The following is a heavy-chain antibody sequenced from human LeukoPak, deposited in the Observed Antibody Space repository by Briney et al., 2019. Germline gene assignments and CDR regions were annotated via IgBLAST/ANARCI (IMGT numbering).Heavy chain of an antibody. D-gene: IGHD1-1*01. CDR3: AVSLTTGGYYGMDV. CDR2: FDPEDGET. V-gene: IGHV1-24*01. Sequence: ASVKVSCKVSGYTLTELSLHWVRRAPGKGLEWMGRFDPEDGETIYARKFQGRVTMTEDTSTDTAYMELSSLRSEDTAVYFCAVSLTTGGYYGMDVRGQGTTVTVSS. J-gene: IGHJ6*02. CDR1: GYTLTELS.